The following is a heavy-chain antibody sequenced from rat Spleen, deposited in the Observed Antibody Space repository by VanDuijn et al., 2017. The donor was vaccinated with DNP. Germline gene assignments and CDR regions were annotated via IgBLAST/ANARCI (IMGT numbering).Heavy chain of an antibody. CDR2: ISTSGGST. V-gene: IGHV5-25*01. CDR3: ARETGYNYGYAMDA. D-gene: IGHD1-4*01. Sequence: EVQLVESGGDLVQPGRSLKLSCAASGFTFTDYNMAWVRQAPKKGLEWVASISTSGGSTYYRDSVKGRFTISRDNAESTLYFQMDSLRSEDTATYYCARETGYNYGYAMDAWGQGTSVTVSS. CDR1: GFTFTDYN. J-gene: IGHJ4*01.